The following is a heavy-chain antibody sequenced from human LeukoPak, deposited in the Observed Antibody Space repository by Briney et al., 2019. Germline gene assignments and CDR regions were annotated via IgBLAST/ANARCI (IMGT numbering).Heavy chain of an antibody. CDR1: GFTVSSNY. D-gene: IGHD3-3*01. CDR2: ISGSGGST. V-gene: IGHV3-23*01. Sequence: GGSLRLSCAASGFTVSSNYMSWVRQAPGKGLEWVSAISGSGGSTYYADSVKGRFTISRDNSKNTLYLQMNSLRAEDTAVYYCAKDSLYYDSTEFDYWGQGTLVTVSS. J-gene: IGHJ4*02. CDR3: AKDSLYYDSTEFDY.